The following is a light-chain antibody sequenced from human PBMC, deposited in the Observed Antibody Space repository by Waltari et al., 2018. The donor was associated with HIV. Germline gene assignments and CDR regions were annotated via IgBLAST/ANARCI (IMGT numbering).Light chain of an antibody. Sequence: DVVMTQPPLSLPVTPGEPASISCRSSQSLFYSGDGNIYLDWYLQKPGQSPQILIYTLSYRASGVPGRFTGSGSGTEFTRKISRGEAEDVGVYCCMQRVRCPITCGQGTRLEIK. CDR3: MQRVRCPIT. CDR1: QSLFYSGDGNIY. J-gene: IGKJ5*01. V-gene: IGKV2-40*01. CDR2: TLS.